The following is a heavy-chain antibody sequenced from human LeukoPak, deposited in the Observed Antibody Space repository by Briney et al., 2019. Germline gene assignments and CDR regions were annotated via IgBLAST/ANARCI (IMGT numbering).Heavy chain of an antibody. J-gene: IGHJ4*02. CDR3: ARNLYYYDSSGYYYFDY. D-gene: IGHD3-22*01. CDR1: GGTFSSYA. Sequence: SVKVSCKASGGTFSSYAISWVRQAPGQGLEWMGGLIPIFGTANYAQKFQGRVTITADESTSTAYMELSSLRSEDTAVYYCARNLYYYDSSGYYYFDYWGQGTLVTVSS. CDR2: LIPIFGTA. V-gene: IGHV1-69*01.